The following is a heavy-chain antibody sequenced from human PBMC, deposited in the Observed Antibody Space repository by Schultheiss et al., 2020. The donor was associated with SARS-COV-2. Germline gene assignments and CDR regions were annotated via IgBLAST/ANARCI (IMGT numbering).Heavy chain of an antibody. V-gene: IGHV4-30-4*01. CDR1: GGSVNSGSSY. CDR2: IYYSGST. Sequence: SQTLSLTCTVSGGSVNSGSSYWSWIRQPPGKGLEWIGYIYYSGSTYYNPSLKSRVTISVDTSKNQFSLKLSSVTAADTAVYYCARDRRERHVYGMDVWGQGTTVTVSS. CDR3: ARDRRERHVYGMDV. D-gene: IGHD1-26*01. J-gene: IGHJ6*02.